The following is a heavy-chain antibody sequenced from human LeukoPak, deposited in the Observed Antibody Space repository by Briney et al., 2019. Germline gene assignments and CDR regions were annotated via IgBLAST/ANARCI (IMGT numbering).Heavy chain of an antibody. Sequence: GGSLRLSYAASGFTFSDYYMSWIRQAPGKGLEWVSYISDSGTTVYYADSVKGRFTIPRDNAKSSLYLQMNSLRAEDTAVYYCARGQGYSGYDDWGQGTLVTVSS. D-gene: IGHD5-12*01. V-gene: IGHV3-11*01. CDR1: GFTFSDYY. CDR2: ISDSGTTV. J-gene: IGHJ4*02. CDR3: ARGQGYSGYDD.